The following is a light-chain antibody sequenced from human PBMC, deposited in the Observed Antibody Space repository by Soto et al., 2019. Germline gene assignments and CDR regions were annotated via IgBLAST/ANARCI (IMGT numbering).Light chain of an antibody. CDR2: TSF. J-gene: IGKJ1*01. CDR3: QQAFSTEWT. CDR1: QSIGTF. V-gene: IGKV1-39*01. Sequence: IQMTQSRSSLSASVGCRFSISCRASQSIGTFLNWYQQKQGEAPNLLIHTSFTLYSGVPSRFSGTGYGTDFNLTISSLQTEDFATYFCQQAFSTEWTFGQGTKVDI.